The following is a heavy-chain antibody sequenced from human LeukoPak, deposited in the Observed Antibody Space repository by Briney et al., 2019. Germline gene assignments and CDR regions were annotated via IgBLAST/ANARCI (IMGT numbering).Heavy chain of an antibody. CDR2: IYNSGST. CDR1: GGSISSYY. V-gene: IGHV4-59*01. CDR3: ASRSSIWSGYQDTLYYFDS. Sequence: SGTLSLTCTVSGGSISSYYWSWIRQPPGKRLEWIGHIYNSGSTNYNPSLKSRVTISVDTSKNQFSLKLSSETAADTAVYYCASRSSIWSGYQDTLYYFDSWGQGTLVTVSS. J-gene: IGHJ4*02. D-gene: IGHD3-3*01.